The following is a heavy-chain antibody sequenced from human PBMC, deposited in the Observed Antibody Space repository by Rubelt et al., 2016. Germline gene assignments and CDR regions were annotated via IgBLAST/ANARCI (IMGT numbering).Heavy chain of an antibody. D-gene: IGHD5-18*01. Sequence: RLSCAASGFTFSSYWMRWARQAPGKGLEWLANIKEDGSETYHVDSVRGRFTISRDNAKNSVYLQMNSLRAEDTAVYYCARLAPGNSYGPFDYWGQGTLVTVSS. J-gene: IGHJ4*02. CDR2: IKEDGSET. CDR1: GFTFSSYW. V-gene: IGHV3-7*01. CDR3: ARLAPGNSYGPFDY.